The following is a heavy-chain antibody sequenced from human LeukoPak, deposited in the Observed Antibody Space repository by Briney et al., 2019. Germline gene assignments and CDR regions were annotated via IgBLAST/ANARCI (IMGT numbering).Heavy chain of an antibody. J-gene: IGHJ6*02. CDR3: AREGFCSSSCPDYYYYGMDV. Sequence: PGGSLRLSCAASGFTFSDYAMSWVRQAPGKGLEWVSAISGSGGSTYYADSVKGRFTISRDNSKNKLYLQMNSLRAEDTAVYYCAREGFCSSSCPDYYYYGMDVWGQGTTVTVSS. CDR1: GFTFSDYA. V-gene: IGHV3-23*01. D-gene: IGHD6-13*01. CDR2: ISGSGGST.